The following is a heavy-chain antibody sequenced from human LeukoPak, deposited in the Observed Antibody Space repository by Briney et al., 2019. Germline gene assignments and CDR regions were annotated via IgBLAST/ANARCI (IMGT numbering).Heavy chain of an antibody. CDR3: AGYYYDSSRGFDL. D-gene: IGHD3-22*01. J-gene: IGHJ5*02. Sequence: GGSLRLSCAAPGFKFDDYGMSWVRQAPGKGLEWVCDINWNGAWTGYADSVKGRFTISRDNAKNSLYLQMNSLRAEDTALYYCAGYYYDSSRGFDLWDQGTLVTVSA. CDR2: INWNGAWT. V-gene: IGHV3-20*04. CDR1: GFKFDDYG.